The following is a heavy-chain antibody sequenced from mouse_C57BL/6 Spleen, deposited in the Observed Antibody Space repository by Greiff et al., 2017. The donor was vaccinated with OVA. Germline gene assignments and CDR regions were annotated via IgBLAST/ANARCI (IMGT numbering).Heavy chain of an antibody. J-gene: IGHJ3*01. D-gene: IGHD1-1*01. CDR3: AREAYGSSYRFAY. CDR2: INPNNGGT. Sequence: VQLQQSGPELVKPGASVKIPCKASGYTFTDYNMDWVKQSHGKSLEWIGDINPNNGGTIYNQKFKGKATLTVDKSSSTAYMELRSLTSEDTAVYYCAREAYGSSYRFAYWGQGTLVTVSA. V-gene: IGHV1-18*01. CDR1: GYTFTDYN.